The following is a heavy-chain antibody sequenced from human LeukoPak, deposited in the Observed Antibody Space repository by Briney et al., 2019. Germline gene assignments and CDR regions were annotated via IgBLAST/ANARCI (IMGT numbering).Heavy chain of an antibody. CDR1: GFTFSRYW. D-gene: IGHD1-7*01. V-gene: IGHV3-53*01. J-gene: IGHJ6*03. CDR3: ARAVTGTTSYYYYMDV. CDR2: ISSGGST. Sequence: GGSLRLSCEASGFTFSRYWMHWVRQAPGKGLEWVSLISSGGSTFYADSVMGRFTIFRDNPKNTLYLQMNSLRAEDTAVYYCARAVTGTTSYYYYMDVWGKGATVTVSS.